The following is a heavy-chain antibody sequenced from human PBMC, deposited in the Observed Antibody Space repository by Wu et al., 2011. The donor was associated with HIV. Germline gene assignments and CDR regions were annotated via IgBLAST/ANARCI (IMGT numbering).Heavy chain of an antibody. CDR2: INPKSDDT. D-gene: IGHD2-2*03. Sequence: VRLVQSWAEVKKPWASVKVSCQASGYTFTDNSVHWVRQAPGQGLEWMGWINPKSDDTNYAQRFQGRVTMSRDTSISTAYMELSGLRSDDTAVYFCARDGGFCGSASCAKFYYYGLDVWGQGTAVTVSS. CDR1: GYTFTDNS. J-gene: IGHJ6*02. CDR3: ARDGGFCGSASCAKFYYYGLDV. V-gene: IGHV1-2*02.